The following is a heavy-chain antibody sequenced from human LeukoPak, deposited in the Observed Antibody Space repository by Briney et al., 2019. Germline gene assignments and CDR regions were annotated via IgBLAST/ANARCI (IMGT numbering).Heavy chain of an antibody. CDR3: GRGGPPYAVDH. CDR1: RFTFSGYY. D-gene: IGHD3-16*01. CDR2: INADGTVT. V-gene: IGHV3-74*01. J-gene: IGHJ4*02. Sequence: TGGSLRLSCAASRFTFSGYYMHWVRQAPGKGLVWVSHINADGTVTDYADSVKGRFTISRGNAKNTLYLQMNNLRTDDTAVYYCGRGGPPYAVDHCGQGTLVTVSS.